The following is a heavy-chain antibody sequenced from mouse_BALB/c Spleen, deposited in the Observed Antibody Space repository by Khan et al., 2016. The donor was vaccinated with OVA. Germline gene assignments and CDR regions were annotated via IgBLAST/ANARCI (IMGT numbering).Heavy chain of an antibody. CDR2: INPYNGDT. CDR3: AGSPYYDNYFDY. V-gene: IGHV1-20*02. CDR1: GYSFTGYF. Sequence: EVQLQESGPELVKPGASVKISCKASGYSFTGYFMNWVMQSHGKSLEWIGRINPYNGDTFYNQKFKGKATLTVDKSSSTAHMELRSLASEDSAVYYCAGSPYYDNYFDYWGQGTTLTVSS. J-gene: IGHJ2*01. D-gene: IGHD2-4*01.